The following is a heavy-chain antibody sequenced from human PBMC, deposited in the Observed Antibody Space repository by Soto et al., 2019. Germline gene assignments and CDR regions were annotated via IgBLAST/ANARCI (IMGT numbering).Heavy chain of an antibody. CDR3: ARDLWGYCGTDCYPLDV. CDR2: MYNTGST. J-gene: IGHJ6*02. V-gene: IGHV4-59*01. D-gene: IGHD2-21*02. CDR1: GGSISGYY. Sequence: SETLSLTCTVSGGSISGYYWSWIRQPPGKGLEWIGYMYNTGSTVYNPSFKSRVTISVDTSKNQFSLKLNSVTAADTAVYYCARDLWGYCGTDCYPLDVWGQGTTVSVSS.